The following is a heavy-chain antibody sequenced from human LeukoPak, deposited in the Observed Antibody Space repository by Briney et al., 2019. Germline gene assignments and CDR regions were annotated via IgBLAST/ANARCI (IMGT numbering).Heavy chain of an antibody. CDR2: IYYSGST. J-gene: IGHJ4*02. D-gene: IGHD3-3*01. CDR3: ARRPGYYDFWSGYDY. V-gene: IGHV4-39*01. Sequence: SETLSLTCTVSGGSISSSSYYWGWIRQPPGKGLEWIGSIYYSGSTYYNPSLKSRVTISVDTSKNQFSLKLSSVTAADTAVYYCARRPGYYDFWSGYDYWGQGTPVTVSS. CDR1: GGSISSSSYY.